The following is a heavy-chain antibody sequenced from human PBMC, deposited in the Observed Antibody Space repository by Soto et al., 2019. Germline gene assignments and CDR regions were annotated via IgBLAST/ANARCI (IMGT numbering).Heavy chain of an antibody. CDR2: IYYSGST. V-gene: IGHV4-31*03. CDR3: ARWWSGSRQGFDS. CDR1: GGSISSGDYD. Sequence: QVQLQESGPGLVKPSQTLSLTCTISGGSISSGDYDWSWIRQHPGKGLEWIGYIYYSGSTYYNPSLKSRVTISVDTSKNQFSLKLSSVSAADTAVYYCARWWSGSRQGFDSWGQGTLVTVSS. D-gene: IGHD3-3*01. J-gene: IGHJ5*01.